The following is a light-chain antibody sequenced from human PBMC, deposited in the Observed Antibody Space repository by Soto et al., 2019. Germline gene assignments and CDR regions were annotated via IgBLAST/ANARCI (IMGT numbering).Light chain of an antibody. V-gene: IGLV2-14*01. CDR3: SSFTSSITYV. CDR2: DVT. Sequence: QSALTQPDSVSGSPGQSITISCTGTSSDVGGHNAVSWYRQDPGKAPKLVIYDVTNRPSGVSNRFSGSKSGNTASLTISGLQTEDEADYYCSSFTSSITYVFGTGTQLTVL. CDR1: SSDVGGHNA. J-gene: IGLJ1*01.